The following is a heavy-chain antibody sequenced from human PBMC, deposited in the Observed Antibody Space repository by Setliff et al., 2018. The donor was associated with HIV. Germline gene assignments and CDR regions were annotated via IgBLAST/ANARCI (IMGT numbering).Heavy chain of an antibody. CDR3: ARRDGRSMNAFQI. J-gene: IGHJ3*01. CDR2: IYPDDSNI. V-gene: IGHV5-51*01. CDR1: DYTFTTYW. Sequence: GESLKISCKAVDYTFTTYWIGWVRQMPGEGLEWMGIIYPDDSNIRYNPSFQSQVTISADKSITTAYLEIHNLKASDTATYYCARRDGRSMNAFQIWGPGTMVTVTS. D-gene: IGHD6-13*01.